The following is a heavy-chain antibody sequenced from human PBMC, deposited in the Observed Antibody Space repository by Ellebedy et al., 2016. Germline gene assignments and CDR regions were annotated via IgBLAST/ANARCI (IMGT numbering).Heavy chain of an antibody. CDR2: INQDGSVR. J-gene: IGHJ4*02. Sequence: GGSLRLSCVASGFTFSSYWMSWVRQAPGKGLEWVANINQDGSVRKYVDSVRGRFTISRDNAKNSVYLQMNVLRVEDRGIYYCATDLRPLTRGWGYWGQGTLVTVSS. V-gene: IGHV3-7*01. CDR1: GFTFSSYW. CDR3: ATDLRPLTRGWGY. D-gene: IGHD3-10*01.